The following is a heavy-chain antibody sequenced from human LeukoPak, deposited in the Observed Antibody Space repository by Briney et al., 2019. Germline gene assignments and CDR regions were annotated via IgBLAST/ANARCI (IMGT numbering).Heavy chain of an antibody. J-gene: IGHJ5*02. CDR2: INPKSGGT. Sequence: ASVKVSCKASGYTFTAYYMHWVRQAPGQGLEWMGWINPKSGGTNYPQKFQGRVTMTRDTSISTAYMELRSLRSDDTAVYYCARVHHVLLWFGELNNWFDPWGQGTLVPVSS. CDR1: GYTFTAYY. V-gene: IGHV1-2*02. D-gene: IGHD3-10*01. CDR3: ARVHHVLLWFGELNNWFDP.